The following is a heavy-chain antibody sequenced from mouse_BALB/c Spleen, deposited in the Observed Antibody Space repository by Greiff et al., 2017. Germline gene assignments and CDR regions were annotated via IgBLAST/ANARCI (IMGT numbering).Heavy chain of an antibody. CDR3: AREGNYGGSTWFAY. CDR1: GFSLTSYG. CDR2: IWAGGST. Sequence: VMLVESGPGLVAPSQSLSITCTVSGFSLTSYGVHWVRQPPGKGLEWLGVIWAGGSTNYNSALMSRLSISKDNSKSQVFLKMNSLQTADTAMYYCAREGNYGGSTWFAYWGQGTLVTVSA. J-gene: IGHJ3*01. V-gene: IGHV2-9*02. D-gene: IGHD1-1*01.